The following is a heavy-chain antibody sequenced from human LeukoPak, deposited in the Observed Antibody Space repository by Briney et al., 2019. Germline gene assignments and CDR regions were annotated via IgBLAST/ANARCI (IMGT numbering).Heavy chain of an antibody. D-gene: IGHD4-17*01. CDR2: IGSSDTTV. CDR3: ARLTVTTKDAFDM. CDR1: GFTFSSSE. Sequence: WGSLRLSCAASGFTFSSSEMNWVRQAPGKGLEWVSYIGSSDTTVHYADSVEGRFTISRDNAKNSLYLQMNSLRAEDTAIYYCARLTVTTKDAFDMGGQGTMVIVSS. V-gene: IGHV3-48*03. J-gene: IGHJ3*02.